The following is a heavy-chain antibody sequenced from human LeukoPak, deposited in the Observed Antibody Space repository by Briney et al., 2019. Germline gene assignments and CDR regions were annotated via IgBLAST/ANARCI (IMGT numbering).Heavy chain of an antibody. Sequence: PSETLSHTCTVSGGSISSSSYFWGWIREPPGKGLEWIGNIYFSGTTYYNPSLKSRVTIFVDTSKNQFSLKLSSVTAADTAVYYCARLCDFWSGCYMDVWGKGTTVTVSS. J-gene: IGHJ6*03. CDR3: ARLCDFWSGCYMDV. D-gene: IGHD3-3*01. CDR2: IYFSGTT. CDR1: GGSISSSSYF. V-gene: IGHV4-39*01.